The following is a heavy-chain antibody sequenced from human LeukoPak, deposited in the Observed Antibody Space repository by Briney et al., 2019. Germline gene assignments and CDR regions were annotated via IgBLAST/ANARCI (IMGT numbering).Heavy chain of an antibody. Sequence: GGSLRLSCAASGFTFSSYAMHWVRQAPGKGLEWVAVISYDGSNKYYADSVKGRFTISRDNSKNTLYLQMNSLRAEDTAVYYCAKAFLIVVVPAAHPDYWGQGTLVTVSS. CDR3: AKAFLIVVVPAAHPDY. V-gene: IGHV3-30-3*01. CDR1: GFTFSSYA. CDR2: ISYDGSNK. J-gene: IGHJ4*02. D-gene: IGHD2-2*01.